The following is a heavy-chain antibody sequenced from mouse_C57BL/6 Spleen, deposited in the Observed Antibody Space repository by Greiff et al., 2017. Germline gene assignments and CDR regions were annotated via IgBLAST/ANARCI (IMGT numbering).Heavy chain of an antibody. Sequence: VKLQQPGAELVKPGASVKMSCKASGYTFTSYWITWVKQRPGQGLEWIGDIYPGSGSTNYNEKFKSKATLTVDTSSSTAYMQLSSLTSEDSAVYYCARIGGFYAMDYWGQGTSVTVSS. CDR2: IYPGSGST. J-gene: IGHJ4*01. D-gene: IGHD2-14*01. CDR3: ARIGGFYAMDY. V-gene: IGHV1-55*01. CDR1: GYTFTSYW.